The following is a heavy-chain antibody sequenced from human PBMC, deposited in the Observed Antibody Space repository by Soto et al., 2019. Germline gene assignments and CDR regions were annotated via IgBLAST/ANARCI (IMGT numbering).Heavy chain of an antibody. Sequence: PSAPRCRPWHVSGGASSNRYWNCIRQPAGKGLQWIGRIFTSGYTKYTPSLKSRVPMSVDTSQNQFSLKLNSVTAADTAVYYCARAPGGYYYFDSWRQGSLVTGSS. V-gene: IGHV4-4*07. J-gene: IGHJ4*02. D-gene: IGHD3-22*01. CDR3: ARAPGGYYYFDS. CDR1: GGASSNRY. CDR2: IFTSGYT.